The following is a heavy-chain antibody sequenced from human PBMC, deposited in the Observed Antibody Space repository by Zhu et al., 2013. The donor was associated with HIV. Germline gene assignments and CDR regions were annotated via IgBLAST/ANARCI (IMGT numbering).Heavy chain of an antibody. Sequence: QVQLVQSGAEVKKPGASVKVSCKVSGYTLTELSMHWVRQAPGKGLEWMGGFDREDGETIYAQGFQGRVTMTTDTSTSTAYMELRSLRSDDTAVYYCARKICSSTSCYKFNWFDPWGRREPVGHRLL. V-gene: IGHV1-24*01. CDR2: FDREDGET. CDR3: ARKICSSTSCYKFNWFDP. J-gene: IGHJ5*02. D-gene: IGHD2-2*02. CDR1: GYTLTELS.